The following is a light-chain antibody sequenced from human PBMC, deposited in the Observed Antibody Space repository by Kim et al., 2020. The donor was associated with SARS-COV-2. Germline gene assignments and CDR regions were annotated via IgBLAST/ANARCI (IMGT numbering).Light chain of an antibody. J-gene: IGLJ3*02. Sequence: QTTPITCAGNRNAVGNGGALWLQQHQGRPPSLLSSRNNNRPSGISERFSASRSGDTASLTITGLQPEDEADYYCSAWDSSLSAWVFGGGTQLTVL. CDR2: RNN. V-gene: IGLV10-54*01. CDR1: RNAVGNGG. CDR3: SAWDSSLSAWV.